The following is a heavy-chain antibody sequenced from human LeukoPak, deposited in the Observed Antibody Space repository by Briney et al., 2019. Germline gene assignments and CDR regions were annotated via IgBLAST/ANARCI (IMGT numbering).Heavy chain of an antibody. CDR2: IYHTGSA. CDR3: ARHIGSSNWYLWFDP. V-gene: IGHV4-30-4*01. Sequence: PSETVSLTCTVSGGSISRGDYYWSWMRQSPGKGLEWIGYIYHTGSAYYTPSLKSRVTISVDTSKNQFSLKLSSVTAADTAVYYCARHIGSSNWYLWFDPWGQGTLVTVSS. D-gene: IGHD6-13*01. J-gene: IGHJ5*02. CDR1: GGSISRGDYY.